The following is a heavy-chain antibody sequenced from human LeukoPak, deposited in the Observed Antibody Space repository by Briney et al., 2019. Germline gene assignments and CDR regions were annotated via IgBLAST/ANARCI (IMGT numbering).Heavy chain of an antibody. J-gene: IGHJ4*02. CDR2: ISYDGSNR. V-gene: IGHV3-30*18. CDR3: AKDPHKDAYNYCDY. Sequence: RGSLRLSCAASGFTFSSYGMHWVRQAPGKGLEWVAVISYDGSNRYYVDSVKGRFTISRDNAKNTLYLQMNSLRAEDTAVYYCAKDPHKDAYNYCDYWGQGTLVTVSS. D-gene: IGHD5-24*01. CDR1: GFTFSSYG.